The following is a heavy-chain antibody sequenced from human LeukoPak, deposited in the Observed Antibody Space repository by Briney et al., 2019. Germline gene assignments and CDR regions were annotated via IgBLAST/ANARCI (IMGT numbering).Heavy chain of an antibody. CDR3: ASAYYYGVPFDY. CDR2: ISYDGSNK. Sequence: PGRSLRLSCAASGFTFSSYAMHWVRQAPGKGLEWVAVISYDGSNKYYADSVKGRFTISRDNSKNTLYLQMNSLRTEDTAVYYCASAYYYGVPFDYWGQGTLVTVSS. D-gene: IGHD3-22*01. CDR1: GFTFSSYA. V-gene: IGHV3-30-3*01. J-gene: IGHJ4*02.